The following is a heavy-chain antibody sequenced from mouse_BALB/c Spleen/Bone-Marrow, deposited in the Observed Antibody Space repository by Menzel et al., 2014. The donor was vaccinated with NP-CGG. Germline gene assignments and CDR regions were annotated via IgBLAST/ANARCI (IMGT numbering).Heavy chain of an antibody. V-gene: IGHV14-3*02. D-gene: IGHD4-1*01. CDR2: IDPRNGNT. CDR3: ARWEYYAMDY. CDR1: GSNIKDTY. Sequence: EVMLVESGAELVKPGASVKLSCTASGSNIKDTYMHWVKQRPEQGLEWIGRIDPRNGNTKYDPKFQGKATITADTSSNTAYLQLSSQASEDTAVYYCARWEYYAMDYWGQGTSVTVSS. J-gene: IGHJ4*01.